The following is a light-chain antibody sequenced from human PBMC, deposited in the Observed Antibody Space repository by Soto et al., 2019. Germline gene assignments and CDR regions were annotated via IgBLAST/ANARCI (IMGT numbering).Light chain of an antibody. CDR1: QSISSW. J-gene: IGKJ1*01. V-gene: IGKV1-5*03. CDR3: QQYNDYRP. Sequence: DFQMTQSPSTLSAFVGDTVTITCRASQSISSWLAWYQQKPGQAPKLLIYRASYLESGVPSRFSGSGSGTEFTLTITGLQPDDFATYYCQQYNDYRPFGPAPKVEIK. CDR2: RAS.